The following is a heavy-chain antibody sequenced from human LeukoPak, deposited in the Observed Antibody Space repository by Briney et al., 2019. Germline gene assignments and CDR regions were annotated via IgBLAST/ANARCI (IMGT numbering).Heavy chain of an antibody. Sequence: GGSLRLPRVASRFTLHLSYMQWARQAPGKGLEWVSIINSGGNTYYADSVKGRFTISRDNSKNTLYLQMNNLRAEDTAIYYCVRQIRGDYGFFDFWGQGTLVTVSS. V-gene: IGHV3-53*01. CDR3: VRQIRGDYGFFDF. J-gene: IGHJ4*02. CDR1: RFTLHLSY. CDR2: INSGGNT. D-gene: IGHD4-17*01.